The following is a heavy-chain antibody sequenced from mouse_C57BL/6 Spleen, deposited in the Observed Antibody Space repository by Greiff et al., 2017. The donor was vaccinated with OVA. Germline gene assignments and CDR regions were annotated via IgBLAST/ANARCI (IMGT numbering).Heavy chain of an antibody. CDR3: ARWGDYPAWFAY. J-gene: IGHJ3*01. V-gene: IGHV1-82*01. CDR2: IYPGDGDT. CDR1: GYAFSSSW. D-gene: IGHD2-4*01. Sequence: VKLQQSGPELVKPGASVKISCKASGYAFSSSWMNWVKQRPGKGLEWIGRIYPGDGDTNYNGKFKGKATLTADKSSSTAYMQLSSLTSEDSAVYFCARWGDYPAWFAYWGQGTLVTVSA.